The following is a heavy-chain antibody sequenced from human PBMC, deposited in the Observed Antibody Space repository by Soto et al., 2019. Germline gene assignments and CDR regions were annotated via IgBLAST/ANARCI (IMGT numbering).Heavy chain of an antibody. J-gene: IGHJ6*02. V-gene: IGHV4-34*01. CDR2: INHSGST. Sequence: SETLCLTCTVSGGSITNYYWSWIRKPPGKGLEWIGEINHSGSTNYNPSLKSRVTISVDTSKNQFSLKLSSVTAADTAVYYCARVSGIYYYGMDVWGQGTTVTVSS. CDR1: GGSITNYY. D-gene: IGHD3-10*01. CDR3: ARVSGIYYYGMDV.